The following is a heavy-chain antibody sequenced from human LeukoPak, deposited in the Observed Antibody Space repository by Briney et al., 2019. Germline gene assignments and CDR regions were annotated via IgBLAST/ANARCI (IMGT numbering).Heavy chain of an antibody. Sequence: PGGSLRLSCAASGFTVSSNYMSWVRQAPGKGLEWVSVIYSGGSTYYADSVKGRFTISRDNAKSSLYLQMNSLRAEDTAVYYCARDLAARGYFDYWGQGTLVTVSS. CDR3: ARDLAARGYFDY. CDR1: GFTVSSNY. CDR2: IYSGGST. J-gene: IGHJ4*02. V-gene: IGHV3-53*01. D-gene: IGHD6-13*01.